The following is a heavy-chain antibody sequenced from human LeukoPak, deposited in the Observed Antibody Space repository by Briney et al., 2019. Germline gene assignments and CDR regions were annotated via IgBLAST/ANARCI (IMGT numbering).Heavy chain of an antibody. Sequence: GGSLRLSCAASGXTFSSYGMHWVRQAPGKGLEWVGVIWYDGSNKYYADSVKGRFTISRDNSKNTLYLQMNSLRAEDTAVYYCARDRITMTRGAFDIWGQGTMVTVSS. J-gene: IGHJ3*02. CDR2: IWYDGSNK. D-gene: IGHD3-22*01. CDR3: ARDRITMTRGAFDI. V-gene: IGHV3-33*01. CDR1: GXTFSSYG.